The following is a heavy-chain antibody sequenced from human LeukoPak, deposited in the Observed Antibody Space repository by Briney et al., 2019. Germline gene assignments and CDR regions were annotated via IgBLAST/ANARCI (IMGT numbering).Heavy chain of an antibody. J-gene: IGHJ4*02. V-gene: IGHV1-46*01. CDR2: INPSGGST. Sequence: ASVTVSCKASGYTFTSYYMHWVRQAPGQGLEWMGIINPSGGSTSYAQKFQGRVTMTRDTSTSTVYMELSSLRSEDTAVYYCARECISYDSSGSNGFDYWGQGTLVTVSS. CDR3: ARECISYDSSGSNGFDY. D-gene: IGHD3-22*01. CDR1: GYTFTSYY.